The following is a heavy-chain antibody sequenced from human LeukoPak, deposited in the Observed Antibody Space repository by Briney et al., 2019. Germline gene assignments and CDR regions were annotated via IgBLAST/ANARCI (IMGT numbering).Heavy chain of an antibody. Sequence: GGSLRLSCAASGFTFSSHDMNWVRQAPGKGLEWVSQISSSSTTINYADSVKGRFTISRDNAKNSLYLQMNSLRADDAAVYYCARGVVGATKRFDYWGQGTSVTVSS. J-gene: IGHJ4*02. CDR2: ISSSSTTI. CDR3: ARGVVGATKRFDY. CDR1: GFTFSSHD. D-gene: IGHD1-26*01. V-gene: IGHV3-48*03.